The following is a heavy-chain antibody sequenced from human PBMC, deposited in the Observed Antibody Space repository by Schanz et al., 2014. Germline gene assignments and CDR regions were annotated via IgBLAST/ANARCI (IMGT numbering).Heavy chain of an antibody. CDR2: IHYSGST. CDR3: ARARGWELQSNAFDI. D-gene: IGHD1-26*01. J-gene: IGHJ3*02. V-gene: IGHV4-34*01. Sequence: QLHQWGAGLLKPSETLSLTCAVSGGSFSAYYWSWIRQPPGKGLEWIGYIHYSGSTNYKASLKSRITISAHTSKTQFSLKLTSVTAADTAVYYCARARGWELQSNAFDIWGQGTMVTVSS. CDR1: GGSFSAYY.